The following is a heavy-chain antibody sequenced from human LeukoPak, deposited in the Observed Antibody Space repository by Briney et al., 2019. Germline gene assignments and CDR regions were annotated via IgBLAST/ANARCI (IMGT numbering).Heavy chain of an antibody. CDR1: GYTFTSYG. CDR2: ISAYNGNT. J-gene: IGHJ4*02. V-gene: IGHV1-18*01. D-gene: IGHD3-22*01. CDR3: ARDLIYYDSSGYPDDY. Sequence: GASVKVSCKASGYTFTSYGISWVRQAPGQGLEWMGWISAYNGNTNYAQKLQGRVTMTTDTSTSTAYMELRSLRSDDTAVYYCARDLIYYDSSGYPDDYGGQGTWSPSPQ.